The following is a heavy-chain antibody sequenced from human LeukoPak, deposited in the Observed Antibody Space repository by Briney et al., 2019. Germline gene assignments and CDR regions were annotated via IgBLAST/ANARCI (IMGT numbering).Heavy chain of an antibody. Sequence: GRSLRLSCAASGFTFDDYAMHWVRQAPGKGLEWVSVINWNGDSVNYADSVKGRFTISRDNAKNSLYLRMNSLRAEDTALYYCARDLLGSWGQGTLVTVSS. CDR2: INWNGDSV. J-gene: IGHJ5*02. CDR3: ARDLLGS. CDR1: GFTFDDYA. V-gene: IGHV3-9*01.